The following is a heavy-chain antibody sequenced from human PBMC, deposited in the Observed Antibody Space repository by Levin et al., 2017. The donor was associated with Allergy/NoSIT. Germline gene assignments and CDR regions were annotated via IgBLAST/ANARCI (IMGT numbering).Heavy chain of an antibody. D-gene: IGHD6-6*01. V-gene: IGHV4-38-2*02. CDR1: GYSISSGYY. Sequence: SETLSLTCAVSGYSISSGYYWVWIRQPPGKGLEWSASIYRSGTTYYNPSLKSRVTISVDTSKNQSSLRLTTVTAADTAVYYCAREAPYSSSSLDYWGQGTLVTVSS. J-gene: IGHJ4*02. CDR3: AREAPYSSSSLDY. CDR2: IYRSGTT.